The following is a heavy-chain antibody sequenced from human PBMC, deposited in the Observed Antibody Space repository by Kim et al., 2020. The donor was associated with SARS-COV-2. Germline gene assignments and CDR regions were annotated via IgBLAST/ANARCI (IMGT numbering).Heavy chain of an antibody. CDR2: IHYSWTT. D-gene: IGHD1-26*01. CDR1: GGPIISYY. V-gene: IGHV4-59*12. Sequence: SETLSLTCTVSGGPIISYYWTWIRQPPGKGLEWIGYIHYSWTTGYNPSLKSRVTMSVDTSKNQFSLNLRSVTAADTAVYYCARYTGSYYAENGVGVWGQGTTVTVTS. J-gene: IGHJ6*02. CDR3: ARYTGSYYAENGVGV.